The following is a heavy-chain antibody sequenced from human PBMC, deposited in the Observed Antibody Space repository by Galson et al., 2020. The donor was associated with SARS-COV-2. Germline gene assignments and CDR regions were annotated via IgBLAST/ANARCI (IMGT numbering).Heavy chain of an antibody. J-gene: IGHJ6*02. CDR2: IIPIFGTA. V-gene: IGHV1-69*13. CDR1: GGTFSSYA. CDR3: ARDPVLLWFGEPPGYGMDV. D-gene: IGHD3-10*01. Sequence: SVKVSCKASGGTFSSYAISWVRRAPGQGLEWMGGIIPIFGTANYAQKFQGRVTITADESTSTAYMELSSLRSEDTAVYYCARDPVLLWFGEPPGYGMDVWGQGTTVTVSS.